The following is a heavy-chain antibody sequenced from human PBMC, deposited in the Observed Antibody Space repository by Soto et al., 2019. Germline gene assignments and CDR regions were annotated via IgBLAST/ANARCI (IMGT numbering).Heavy chain of an antibody. J-gene: IGHJ5*02. CDR2: ISGSGGST. V-gene: IGHV3-23*01. CDR1: GFTFSSYA. Sequence: GGSLRLSCAASGFTFSSYAMSWVRQAPGKGLEWVSAISGSGGSTYYADSVKGRFTISRDNSKNTLYLQMNSLRAEDTAVYYCAKTSRSWGTGTTSLRPPSWFDPWGQGTLVTVSS. CDR3: AKTSRSWGTGTTSLRPPSWFDP. D-gene: IGHD1-7*01.